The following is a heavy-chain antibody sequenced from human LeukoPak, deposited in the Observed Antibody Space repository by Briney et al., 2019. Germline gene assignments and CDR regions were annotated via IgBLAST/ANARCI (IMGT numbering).Heavy chain of an antibody. D-gene: IGHD3-16*01. J-gene: IGHJ6*03. Sequence: GGSLRLSCAASGFTFSTYSMNWVRQAPGKGREWVSYISGSSGTIYYADSVKGRFTISRDNAKNSLYLQMNSLRAEDTAVYYCARRSEFGVLYYMDVWGKGTTVTVS. CDR1: GFTFSTYS. CDR2: ISGSSGTI. CDR3: ARRSEFGVLYYMDV. V-gene: IGHV3-48*01.